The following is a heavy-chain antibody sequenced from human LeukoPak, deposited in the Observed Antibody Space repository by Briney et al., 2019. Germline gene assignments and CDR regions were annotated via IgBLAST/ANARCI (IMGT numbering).Heavy chain of an antibody. CDR2: ISGSGGST. D-gene: IGHD3-22*01. Sequence: GGSLRLSCAASGFTFDDYAMSWVRQAPGKGLEWVSAISGSGGSTYYADSVKGRFTISRGNSKNTLYLQMNSLRAEDTAVYYCAKGHTYYYDSSGHTSNYYFDFWGQGTLVTVSS. J-gene: IGHJ4*02. CDR3: AKGHTYYYDSSGHTSNYYFDF. V-gene: IGHV3-23*01. CDR1: GFTFDDYA.